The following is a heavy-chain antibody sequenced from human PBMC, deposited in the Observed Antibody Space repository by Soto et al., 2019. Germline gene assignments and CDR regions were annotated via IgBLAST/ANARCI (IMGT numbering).Heavy chain of an antibody. V-gene: IGHV3-23*01. J-gene: IGHJ6*02. CDR3: AKDQIVVVVAATEIYYYYYGMDV. Sequence: GGSLRLSCAASGFTFSSYAMSWVRQAPGKGLEWVSAISGSGGSTYYADSVKGRFTISRDNSKNTLYLQMNSLRAEDTAVYYCAKDQIVVVVAATEIYYYYYGMDVWGQGTTVTVSS. CDR2: ISGSGGST. CDR1: GFTFSSYA. D-gene: IGHD2-15*01.